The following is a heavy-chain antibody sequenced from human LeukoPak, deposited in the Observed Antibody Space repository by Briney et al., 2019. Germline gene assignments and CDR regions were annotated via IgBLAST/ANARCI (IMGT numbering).Heavy chain of an antibody. CDR2: IYPGDFDT. D-gene: IGHD3-3*01. CDR1: GYSFTSYW. CDR3: ARLMESEDNYMDV. Sequence: GESLNISCKGSGYSFTSYWIGWVRPMPGQGLEWMGIIYPGDFDTRYSPSSQGHVTISAHKSTSSACRRWSSLKASDTSMYYCARLMESEDNYMDVWGKGTTVTVSS. J-gene: IGHJ6*03. V-gene: IGHV5-51*01.